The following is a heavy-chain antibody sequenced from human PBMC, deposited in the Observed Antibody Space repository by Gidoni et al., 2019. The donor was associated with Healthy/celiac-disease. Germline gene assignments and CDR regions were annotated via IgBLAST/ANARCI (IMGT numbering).Heavy chain of an antibody. V-gene: IGHV3-7*03. D-gene: IGHD3-3*01. Sequence: EVQLVESGGGLVQPGGSLRLSCAASGFTFSSYWMSWVRQAPGKGLEWVANIKQDGSEKYYVDSVKGRFTISRDNAKNSLYLQMNSLRAEDTAVYYCARDWYDFWSGSIFDYWGQGTLVTVSS. CDR2: IKQDGSEK. CDR3: ARDWYDFWSGSIFDY. CDR1: GFTFSSYW. J-gene: IGHJ4*02.